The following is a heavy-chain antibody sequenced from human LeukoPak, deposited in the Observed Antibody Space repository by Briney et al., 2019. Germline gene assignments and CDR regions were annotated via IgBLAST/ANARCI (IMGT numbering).Heavy chain of an antibody. CDR2: MNPNSGNT. CDR3: VRVGSSGWYSSYYGMDV. V-gene: IGHV1-8*01. CDR1: GYTFTSYD. J-gene: IGHJ6*02. Sequence: ASVKVSRKASGYTFTSYDINWVRQATGQGLEWMGWMNPNSGNTGYAQKFQGRVTMTRNTSISTAYMELSSLRSEDTAVYYCVRVGSSGWYSSYYGMDVWGQGTTVTVSS. D-gene: IGHD6-19*01.